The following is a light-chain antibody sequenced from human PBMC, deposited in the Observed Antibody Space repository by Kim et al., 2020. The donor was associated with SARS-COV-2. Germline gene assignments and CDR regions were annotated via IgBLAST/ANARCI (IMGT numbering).Light chain of an antibody. J-gene: IGKJ4*02. CDR3: QRRDNWRGLT. Sequence: EVVLTQSPPTLSLSPGERATLSCTASQNIGVFLAWYPQKPGPPPRRLLYGASNRPTGIPGRFSGSGSGTDFTLTISSLEPEDFGVYYCQRRDNWRGLTFGGGTKVDIK. V-gene: IGKV3-11*01. CDR1: QNIGVF. CDR2: GAS.